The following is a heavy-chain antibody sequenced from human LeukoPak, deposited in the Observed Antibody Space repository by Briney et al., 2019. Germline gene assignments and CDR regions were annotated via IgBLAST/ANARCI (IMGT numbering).Heavy chain of an antibody. CDR1: GFTFSSYA. Sequence: PGGSLRLSCAASGFTFSSYAMSWVRQAPGKGLEWVSAISGSGGSTYYADSVKGRFTISRDNSKNTLYLQMNSLRAEDTAVYYCAKDNEGGNTQWYYYGMDVWGQGTTVTVSS. J-gene: IGHJ6*02. V-gene: IGHV3-23*01. CDR3: AKDNEGGNTQWYYYGMDV. D-gene: IGHD4-23*01. CDR2: ISGSGGST.